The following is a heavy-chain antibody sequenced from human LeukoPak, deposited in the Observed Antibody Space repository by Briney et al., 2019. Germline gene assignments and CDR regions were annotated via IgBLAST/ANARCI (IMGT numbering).Heavy chain of an antibody. J-gene: IGHJ4*02. CDR3: ARAYNYYDSSGYYLGYYFDY. D-gene: IGHD3-22*01. CDR2: SNAGNGNT. Sequence: ASVKVSCKASGYTFTSYAMHWVRQAPGQRLEWMGWSNAGNGNTKYSQEFLGRVTITRDTSASTAYMELSSLRSEDMAVYYCARAYNYYDSSGYYLGYYFDYWGQGTLVTVSS. V-gene: IGHV1-3*02. CDR1: GYTFTSYA.